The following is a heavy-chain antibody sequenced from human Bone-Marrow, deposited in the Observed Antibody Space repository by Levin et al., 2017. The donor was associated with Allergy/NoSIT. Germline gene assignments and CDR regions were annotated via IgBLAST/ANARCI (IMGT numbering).Heavy chain of an antibody. D-gene: IGHD3-3*01. CDR1: GFTFSNYG. V-gene: IGHV3-33*01. CDR2: IWYDGSKQ. J-gene: IGHJ6*04. CDR3: VRDPTTYYDFWSGTENFYGLDV. Sequence: GGSLRLSCAASGFTFSNYGLHWVRQAPGKGLEWVALIWYDGSKQYYADSVKGRFTISRDNSNNMLYLQMNSLRAEDTALYYCVRDPTTYYDFWSGTENFYGLDVWGEGATVIVSS.